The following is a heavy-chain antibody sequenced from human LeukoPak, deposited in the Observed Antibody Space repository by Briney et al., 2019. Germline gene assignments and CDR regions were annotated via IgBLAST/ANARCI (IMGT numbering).Heavy chain of an antibody. D-gene: IGHD2-15*01. Sequence: SETLSLTCTVSGGSISSYYWNWIRQPSGKGLEWIGFIYSSETTNYNPSLKSRVTISVDTSKNQFSLKLSSVTAVDTAVYYCARGGCSGGSCYLGIGDFDIWGQGTMVTVSS. J-gene: IGHJ3*02. CDR1: GGSISSYY. CDR3: ARGGCSGGSCYLGIGDFDI. CDR2: IYSSETT. V-gene: IGHV4-59*01.